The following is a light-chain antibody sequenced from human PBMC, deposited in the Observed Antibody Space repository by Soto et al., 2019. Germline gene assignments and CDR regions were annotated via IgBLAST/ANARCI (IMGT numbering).Light chain of an antibody. V-gene: IGKV3-15*01. Sequence: EIVMTQSPATLSVSPGERATLSCRASQSVSSNLVWYQQKPGQAPRLLIYGASTTATGIPARFSGSGSGTEFTLTISSLQSEDFAVYYCQQYNNWPPWTFGQGTKVEIK. CDR2: GAS. CDR1: QSVSSN. J-gene: IGKJ1*01. CDR3: QQYNNWPPWT.